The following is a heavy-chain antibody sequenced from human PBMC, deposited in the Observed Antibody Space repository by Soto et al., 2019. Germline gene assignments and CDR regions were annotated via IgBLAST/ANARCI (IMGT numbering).Heavy chain of an antibody. CDR2: IYYSGNT. CDR3: VRDIYTFGVPSEAAYNSFGP. CDR1: GDSIRNYD. V-gene: IGHV4-59*01. J-gene: IGHJ5*02. D-gene: IGHD3-3*01. Sequence: PSETLSLTCTVSGDSIRNYDWRWIRQLPGKGLEWIGYIYYSGNTNYNPSLKGRVTISVDTSKHEFSLRMKSVTPADTAVYYCVRDIYTFGVPSEAAYNSFGPSGQATLVTVSS.